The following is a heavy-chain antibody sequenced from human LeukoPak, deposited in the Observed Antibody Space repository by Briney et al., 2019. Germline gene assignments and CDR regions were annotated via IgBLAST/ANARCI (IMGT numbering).Heavy chain of an antibody. CDR3: AKDIGGGYCSGGSCYSGCFDY. Sequence: GGSLRLSCAASGFTFDDYAMHWVRQAPGKGLEWVSLISGDGGSIYYADSVKGRFTISRDNSKNSLYLQMNSLRTEDTALYYCAKDIGGGYCSGGSCYSGCFDYWGQGILVTVSS. J-gene: IGHJ4*02. CDR1: GFTFDDYA. CDR2: ISGDGGSI. D-gene: IGHD2-15*01. V-gene: IGHV3-43*02.